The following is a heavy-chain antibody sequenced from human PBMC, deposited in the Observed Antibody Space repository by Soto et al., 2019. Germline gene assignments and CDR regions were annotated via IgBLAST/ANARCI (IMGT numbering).Heavy chain of an antibody. D-gene: IGHD1-26*01. CDR3: AKEGGLSGSYYISSSYYFDY. CDR2: ISAYNGNT. V-gene: IGHV1-18*01. Sequence: APVKVSCKASGYTFTSYGISWVRQAPGQGLEWMGWISAYNGNTNYAQKLQGRVTMTTDTSTSTAYMELRSLRAEDTSVYYCAKEGGLSGSYYISSSYYFDYWGQGTLVTVSS. CDR1: GYTFTSYG. J-gene: IGHJ4*02.